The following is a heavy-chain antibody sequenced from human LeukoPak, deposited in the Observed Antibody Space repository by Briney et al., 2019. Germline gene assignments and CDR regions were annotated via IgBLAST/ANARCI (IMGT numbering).Heavy chain of an antibody. Sequence: GGSLRLSCAASGFTFSSYAMSWVRQAPGKGLEWVSGIGATGVSTFYGDSVKGRFTMSRDNSKNTLYLRMDSLRAEDTAVYYCAKDQGGYSAYGHLDYWGQGTLVTGSS. V-gene: IGHV3-23*01. CDR1: GFTFSSYA. J-gene: IGHJ4*02. CDR3: AKDQGGYSAYGHLDY. CDR2: IGATGVST. D-gene: IGHD5-12*01.